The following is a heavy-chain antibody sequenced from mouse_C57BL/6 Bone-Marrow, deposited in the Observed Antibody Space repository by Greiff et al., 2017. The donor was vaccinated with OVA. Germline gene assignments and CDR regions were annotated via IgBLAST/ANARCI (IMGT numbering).Heavy chain of an antibody. CDR3: ARHYYGSSYYFDY. CDR1: GYTFTNYW. V-gene: IGHV1-63*01. J-gene: IGHJ2*01. Sequence: VKLMESGAELVRPGTSVKMSCKASGYTFTNYWIGWAKQRPGHGLEWIGDIYPGGGYTNYNEKFKGKATLTADKSSSTAYMQFSSLTSEDSAIYYCARHYYGSSYYFDYWGQGTTLTVSS. D-gene: IGHD1-1*01. CDR2: IYPGGGYT.